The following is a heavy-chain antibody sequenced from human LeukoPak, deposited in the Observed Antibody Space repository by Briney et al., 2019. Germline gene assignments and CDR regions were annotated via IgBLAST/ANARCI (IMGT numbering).Heavy chain of an antibody. V-gene: IGHV4-59*01. CDR2: IYYSGTT. J-gene: IGHJ4*02. Sequence: SETLSLTCSVSGGSISSDYWSWIRQPPGKGLEWIGYIYYSGTTNYNPSLKSRVTMSVDTSKNQFSLRLTSVTAADTAVYYCARGGKWLQIDYWGQGTLVTVSS. CDR1: GGSISSDY. D-gene: IGHD5-24*01. CDR3: ARGGKWLQIDY.